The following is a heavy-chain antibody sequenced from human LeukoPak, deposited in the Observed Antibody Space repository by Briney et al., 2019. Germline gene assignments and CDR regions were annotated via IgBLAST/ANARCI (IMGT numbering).Heavy chain of an antibody. Sequence: SETLSLTCTVSGDSIINYYWSWIRQPPGKGLEWIGFIYYSGTTHYNPSLKSRVTMPVATSNNQFSLRLSSVTAADTAIYYCARHSGASPHYFDYWGQGALVTVSS. CDR3: ARHSGASPHYFDY. CDR2: IYYSGTT. V-gene: IGHV4-59*08. D-gene: IGHD1-26*01. J-gene: IGHJ4*02. CDR1: GDSIINYY.